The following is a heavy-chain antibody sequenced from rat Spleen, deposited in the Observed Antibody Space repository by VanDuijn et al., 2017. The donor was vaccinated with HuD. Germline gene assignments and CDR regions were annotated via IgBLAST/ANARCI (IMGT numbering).Heavy chain of an antibody. CDR1: GFTFSNYV. V-gene: IGHV5-25*01. Sequence: EVQLVESGGGLVQPGRSMKLSCAASGFTFSNYVMAWVSQAPTKGLEWVASISTGGGNNYYRDYVKGRFTISRDNAKSTLYLQMDSLRSEDTATYYCAKGLITGYVMDAWGQGVMVTVSS. CDR3: AKGLITGYVMDA. CDR2: ISTGGGNN. D-gene: IGHD1-1*01. J-gene: IGHJ2*01.